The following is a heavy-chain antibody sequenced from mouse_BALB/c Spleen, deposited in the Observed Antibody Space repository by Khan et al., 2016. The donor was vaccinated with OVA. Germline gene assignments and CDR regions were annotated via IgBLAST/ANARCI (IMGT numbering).Heavy chain of an antibody. CDR3: TKWATWYFDV. Sequence: VELVESGVELVRPGSSVKISCKASGYTFTNYWLGWVKQRPGHGLEWIGDIYPGIFYINYNEKFKGKATLTEDTSSSTAYLQLTSLTSEDSAVYFCTKWATWYFDVWGAGTTVTVSS. J-gene: IGHJ1*01. CDR2: IYPGIFYI. V-gene: IGHV1-63*02. D-gene: IGHD3-1*01. CDR1: GYTFTNYW.